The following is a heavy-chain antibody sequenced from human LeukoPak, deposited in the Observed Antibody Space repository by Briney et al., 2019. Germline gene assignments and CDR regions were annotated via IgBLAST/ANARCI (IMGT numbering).Heavy chain of an antibody. CDR3: ARYFRDGITIFGAFDY. V-gene: IGHV4-39*01. Sequence: PSETLSLTCTVSGGSISSSSYYWGWIRQPPGKGLEWIGSIYYSGSTYYNPSLKSRVTISVDTSKNQFSLKLSSVTAADTAVYYCARYFRDGITIFGAFDYWGQGTLVTVSS. CDR2: IYYSGST. CDR1: GGSISSSSYY. D-gene: IGHD3-3*01. J-gene: IGHJ4*02.